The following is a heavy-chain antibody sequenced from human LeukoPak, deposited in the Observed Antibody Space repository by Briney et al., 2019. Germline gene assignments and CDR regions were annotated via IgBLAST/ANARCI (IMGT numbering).Heavy chain of an antibody. Sequence: NPGGSLRLSCAASGFTFSDYYMSWIRQAPGKGLEWVSYISSSGSTIYYADSVMGRFTISRDNAKNSLYLQMNSLSAEDTAVYYCARDLPQQTAFWYYYYYMDVWGKGTTVTVSS. J-gene: IGHJ6*03. V-gene: IGHV3-11*01. CDR3: ARDLPQQTAFWYYYYYMDV. D-gene: IGHD2/OR15-2a*01. CDR1: GFTFSDYY. CDR2: ISSSGSTI.